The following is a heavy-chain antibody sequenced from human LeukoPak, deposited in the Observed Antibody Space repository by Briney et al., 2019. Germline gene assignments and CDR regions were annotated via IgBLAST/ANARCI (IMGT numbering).Heavy chain of an antibody. CDR3: ARGSGATVTRVVAFDI. Sequence: PSETLSLTCTVSGGSISSGGYYWSWIRQHPGKGLEWIGYIYYSGSTYYNPSLKSRATISVDTSKNQFSLKLGSVTAADTAVYYCARGSGATVTRVVAFDIWGQGTMVTVSS. V-gene: IGHV4-31*03. D-gene: IGHD4-17*01. CDR2: IYYSGST. CDR1: GGSISSGGYY. J-gene: IGHJ3*02.